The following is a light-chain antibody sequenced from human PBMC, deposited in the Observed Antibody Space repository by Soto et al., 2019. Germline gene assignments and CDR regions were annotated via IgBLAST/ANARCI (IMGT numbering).Light chain of an antibody. V-gene: IGKV3-15*01. J-gene: IGKJ2*01. CDR1: QSVSSN. CDR2: DAS. Sequence: EIVMTQSPVTLSVCPGERATLSCRASQSVSSNLAWYQQKPGQAPSLLIYDASTRATGIPASFSGSGSGTEFTLTIRSLQSEDSAVYYCQQYNSWPYTFGQGTKVDIK. CDR3: QQYNSWPYT.